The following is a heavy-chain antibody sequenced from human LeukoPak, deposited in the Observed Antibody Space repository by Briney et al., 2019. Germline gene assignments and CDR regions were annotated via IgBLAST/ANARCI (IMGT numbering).Heavy chain of an antibody. CDR2: IKEDGSEK. D-gene: IGHD6-6*01. V-gene: IGHV3-7*05. J-gene: IGHJ4*02. CDR3: ARIGYRSSTFDY. CDR1: GFTFSMYW. Sequence: GGSLRLSCAASGFTFSMYWMSWVRQAPGKGLEWVANIKEDGSEKYYVDSVKGRLTVSRDNTKNSLYLQMNSLGVEDTAVYYCARIGYRSSTFDYWGQGTPVTVSS.